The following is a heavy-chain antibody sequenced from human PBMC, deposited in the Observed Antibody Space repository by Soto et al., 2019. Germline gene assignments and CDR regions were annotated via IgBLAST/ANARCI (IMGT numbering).Heavy chain of an antibody. D-gene: IGHD3-16*01. CDR1: GFTFSSYG. CDR3: AKATWGY. V-gene: IGHV3-30*18. CDR2: ISYDGSNK. Sequence: QVQLVESGGGVVQPGRSLRLSCAASGFTFSSYGMHWVRQAPGKGLEWVAVISYDGSNKYYADSVKGRFTISRDNSKNTLYLQMNSLRAEDTSVYYCAKATWGYWGQGTLVTVSS. J-gene: IGHJ4*02.